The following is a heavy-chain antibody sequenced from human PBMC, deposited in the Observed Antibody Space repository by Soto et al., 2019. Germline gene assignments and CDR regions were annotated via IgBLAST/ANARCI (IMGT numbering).Heavy chain of an antibody. CDR3: TGLVDSSGYYYTGY. CDR1: GFTFSSYG. J-gene: IGHJ4*02. D-gene: IGHD3-22*01. Sequence: GGSLRLSCAASGFTFSSYGMHWVRQAPGKGLEWVAVISYDGSNKYYADSVKGRFTISRDNSKNTLYLQMNSLRAEDTAVYYCTGLVDSSGYYYTGYWGQGTLVTVSS. V-gene: IGHV3-30*03. CDR2: ISYDGSNK.